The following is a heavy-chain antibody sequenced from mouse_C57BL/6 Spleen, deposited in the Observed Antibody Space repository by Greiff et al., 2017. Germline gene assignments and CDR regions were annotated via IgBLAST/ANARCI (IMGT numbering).Heavy chain of an antibody. V-gene: IGHV5-17*01. Sequence: EVNVVESGGGLVKPGGSLKLSCAASGFTFSDYGMHWVRQAPEKGLEWVAYISSGSSTIYYADTVKGRFTISRDNAKNTLFLQMTSLRSEDTAMYYCEPYGNYDYAMDYWGQGTSVTVSS. CDR3: EPYGNYDYAMDY. CDR2: ISSGSSTI. J-gene: IGHJ4*01. D-gene: IGHD2-10*02. CDR1: GFTFSDYG.